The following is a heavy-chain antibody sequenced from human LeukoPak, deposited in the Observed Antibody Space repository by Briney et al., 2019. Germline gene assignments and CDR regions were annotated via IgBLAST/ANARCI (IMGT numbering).Heavy chain of an antibody. CDR1: GYTFTGYY. D-gene: IGHD6-13*01. CDR2: MSPNSGNT. V-gene: IGHV1-8*03. J-gene: IGHJ6*03. Sequence: ASVKVSCKASGYTFTGYYMHWVRQAPGQGLEWMGWMSPNSGNTGYAQKFQGRVTITRNTSISTAYMELSSLRSEDTAVYYCARRSSSNYYYYYMDVWGKGTTVTVSS. CDR3: ARRSSSNYYYYYMDV.